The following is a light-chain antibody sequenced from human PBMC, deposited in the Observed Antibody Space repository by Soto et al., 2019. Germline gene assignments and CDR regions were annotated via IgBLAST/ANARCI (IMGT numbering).Light chain of an antibody. CDR3: QQYDSSPWT. V-gene: IGKV3-20*01. Sequence: EIVLTQSPGTLSLSPGETATLSCRASRSVGSNYLAWYQQKPGQAPRLLIYGASTRATGIPARFSGSGSGTDFTLTISRLEPEDFAVYYCQQYDSSPWTFGLGTRADIK. J-gene: IGKJ1*01. CDR2: GAS. CDR1: RSVGSNY.